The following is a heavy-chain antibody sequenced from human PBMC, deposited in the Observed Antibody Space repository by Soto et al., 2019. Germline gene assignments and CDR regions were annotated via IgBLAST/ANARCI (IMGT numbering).Heavy chain of an antibody. CDR2: IIPIFGTA. D-gene: IGHD1-7*01. Sequence: QVQLVQSGAEVRKPGSSVKVSCKASGGTFSRHAISWVRQAPGQGLEWMGGIIPIFGTANHAQKFQGRVTIIADESTSTVYMELSSLRSEDTAVYYCASEELKLELPNYYYGMDVWGQGTTVTVSS. V-gene: IGHV1-69*01. CDR1: GGTFSRHA. CDR3: ASEELKLELPNYYYGMDV. J-gene: IGHJ6*02.